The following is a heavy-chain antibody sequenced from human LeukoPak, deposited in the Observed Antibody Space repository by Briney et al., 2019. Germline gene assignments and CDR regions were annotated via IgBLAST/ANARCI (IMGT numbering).Heavy chain of an antibody. V-gene: IGHV4-34*01. CDR1: GGSFSGYY. Sequence: SETLSLTCAVYGGSFSGYYWSWIRQPPGKGLEWIGEINHSGSTNYNPSLKSRVTISVDTSKNQFSLKLSSVTAADTAVYYCAGEVPSLFSVWFDPWGQGTLVTVSS. CDR3: AGEVPSLFSVWFDP. CDR2: INHSGST. J-gene: IGHJ5*02. D-gene: IGHD2/OR15-2a*01.